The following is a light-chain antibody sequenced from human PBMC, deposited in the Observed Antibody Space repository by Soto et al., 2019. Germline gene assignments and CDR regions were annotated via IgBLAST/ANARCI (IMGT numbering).Light chain of an antibody. V-gene: IGKV1-5*01. J-gene: IGKJ1*01. CDR2: DAS. CDR3: QQYNNYWT. Sequence: DIQMTQSPSTLSASVGERVTITCRASQSISSWLAWYQQKPGKAPKLLIYDASSLESGVPSRFSGSGSATEFTLTISSLQPDDFATYYCQQYNNYWTFGQGTNVDI. CDR1: QSISSW.